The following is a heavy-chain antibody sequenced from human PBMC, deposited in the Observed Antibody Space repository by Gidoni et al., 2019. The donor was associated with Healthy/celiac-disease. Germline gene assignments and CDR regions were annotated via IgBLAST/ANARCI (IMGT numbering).Heavy chain of an antibody. D-gene: IGHD2-15*01. J-gene: IGHJ4*02. Sequence: EVQLVASGGGLVKPGGSLRLSCAASGFTFSSYSMNWVRQAPGKGLEGVSSISSSSSYIYYADSVKGRFTISRDNAKNSLYLQMNSLRAEDTAVYYCARDKYCSGGSCYSPFFDYWGQGTLVTVSS. CDR3: ARDKYCSGGSCYSPFFDY. V-gene: IGHV3-21*01. CDR2: ISSSSSYI. CDR1: GFTFSSYS.